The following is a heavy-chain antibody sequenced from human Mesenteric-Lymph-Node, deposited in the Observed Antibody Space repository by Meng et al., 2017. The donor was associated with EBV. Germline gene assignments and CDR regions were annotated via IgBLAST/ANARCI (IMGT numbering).Heavy chain of an antibody. D-gene: IGHD3-16*02. CDR2: INHSGFS. CDR3: ARIRSIWGTYQNYYFDS. CDR1: GGSFSGFY. J-gene: IGHJ4*02. Sequence: QVQLQQWGAGLLKPAETLSLSCAVYGGSFSGFYWTWIRQSPGRDLEWIGEINHSGFSKYNPSLKSRLTISLDTSKNQVSLTLGSVTAADTAVYYCARIRSIWGTYQNYYFDSWGQGTLVTVSS. V-gene: IGHV4-34*01.